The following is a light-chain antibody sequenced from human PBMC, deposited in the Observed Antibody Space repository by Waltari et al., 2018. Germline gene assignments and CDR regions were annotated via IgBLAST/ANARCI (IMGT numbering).Light chain of an antibody. V-gene: IGKV3-20*01. Sequence: EIVLTQSPGTLSLSPGERVTLPCRASQTVTSDYVAWYQQKLGQAPRLLIYGASNRATGIPDRFSGSGSGTDFTLTISRLEPEDFAVYYCQQYSNSVGSFGQGTKLEI. J-gene: IGKJ2*03. CDR2: GAS. CDR3: QQYSNSVGS. CDR1: QTVTSDY.